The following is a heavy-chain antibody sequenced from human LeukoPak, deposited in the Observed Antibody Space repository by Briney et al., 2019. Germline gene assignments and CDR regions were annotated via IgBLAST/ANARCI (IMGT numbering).Heavy chain of an antibody. CDR3: ARHGGRAGSESYYVVFDY. J-gene: IGHJ4*02. CDR1: GYDFASYW. CDR2: IYPGDSDT. D-gene: IGHD3-10*01. V-gene: IGHV5-51*01. Sequence: GESLKISCMGSGYDFASYWIGWVRQMPGKGREWMGIIYPGDSDTKYRPSFQGQVTISADRSISTAYLQWSSLKASDTAMYYCARHGGRAGSESYYVVFDYWGQGTLVTVSS.